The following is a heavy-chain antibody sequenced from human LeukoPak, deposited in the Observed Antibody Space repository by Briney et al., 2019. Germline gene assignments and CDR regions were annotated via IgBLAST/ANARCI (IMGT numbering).Heavy chain of an antibody. CDR1: GFTFSSYW. Sequence: SGGSLRLSCAASGFTFSSYWMHWVRQAPGKGLVWVSRINSDGSSTSYADSVKSRFTISRDNAKNTLYLQMNSLRAEDTAVYYCANSSPPPEVYYFDYWGQGTLVTVSS. CDR2: INSDGSST. CDR3: ANSSPPPEVYYFDY. V-gene: IGHV3-74*01. J-gene: IGHJ4*02. D-gene: IGHD6-13*01.